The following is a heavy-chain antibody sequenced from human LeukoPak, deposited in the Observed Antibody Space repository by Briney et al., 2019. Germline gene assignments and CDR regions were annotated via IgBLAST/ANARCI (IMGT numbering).Heavy chain of an antibody. CDR2: IISSSTYI. CDR1: GFTFSSYT. Sequence: AGRSLRLSSAASGFTFSSYTINWVRQAPGKGLEWVSSIISSSTYIYYADSVKGRFTTSRDNAKNSLYLQMNSLRAEDTAVYYCTRDWGYCSGGSCYYYGMDVWGQGTTVTVSS. D-gene: IGHD2-15*01. V-gene: IGHV3-21*01. CDR3: TRDWGYCSGGSCYYYGMDV. J-gene: IGHJ6*02.